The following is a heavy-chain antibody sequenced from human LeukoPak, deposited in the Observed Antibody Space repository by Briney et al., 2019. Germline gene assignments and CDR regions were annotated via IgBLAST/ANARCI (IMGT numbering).Heavy chain of an antibody. V-gene: IGHV4-34*01. CDR2: INHSGST. D-gene: IGHD3-22*01. Sequence: SETLSLTCAVSGGSINSGSYGWSWIRQSPGKGLEWIGEINHSGSTNYNPSLKSRVTISVDTSKNQFSLKLSSVTAADTAVYYCASVYDSSGYYPFWGQGTLVTVSS. CDR1: GGSINSGSYG. J-gene: IGHJ4*02. CDR3: ASVYDSSGYYPF.